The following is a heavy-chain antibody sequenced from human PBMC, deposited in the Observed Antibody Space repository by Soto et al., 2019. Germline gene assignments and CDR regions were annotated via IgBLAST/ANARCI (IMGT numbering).Heavy chain of an antibody. D-gene: IGHD3-22*01. V-gene: IGHV3-23*01. CDR3: AKNSGYYYDAFDI. CDR2: ISGSSGST. J-gene: IGHJ3*02. Sequence: GALRLSCAASGFIFSNNAMSWVRQAPGKGLEWVSAISGSSGSTFYADSVKGRFTISRDNSKNTLYLQMNSLRAEDTALYYCAKNSGYYYDAFDIWGQGTMVTVSS. CDR1: GFIFSNNA.